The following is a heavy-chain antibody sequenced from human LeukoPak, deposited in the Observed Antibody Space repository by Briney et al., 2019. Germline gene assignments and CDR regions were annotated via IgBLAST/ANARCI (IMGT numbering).Heavy chain of an antibody. CDR1: GGSVSSGSYY. CDR3: ARSFGSGSYFFDY. CDR2: IYYSGST. Sequence: SETLSLTCTVSGGSVSSGSYYWSWIRQHPGKGLEWIGYIYYSGSTNYNPSLKSRVTISVDTSRNQFSLKLSSVTAADTAVYYCARSFGSGSYFFDYWGQGTLVTVSS. J-gene: IGHJ4*02. V-gene: IGHV4-61*01. D-gene: IGHD3-10*01.